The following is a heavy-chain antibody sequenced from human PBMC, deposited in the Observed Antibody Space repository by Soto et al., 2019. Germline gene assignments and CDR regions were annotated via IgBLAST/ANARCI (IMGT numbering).Heavy chain of an antibody. V-gene: IGHV4-59*01. J-gene: IGHJ6*02. CDR2: IYYSGST. CDR3: ARGRGRYYYGSGSPHASHYYYGMDV. Sequence: PSETLSLTCTVSGGSISSYYWSWIRQPPGKGLEWIGYIYYSGSTNYNPSLKSRVTISVDTSKNQFSLKLSSVTAADTAVYYCARGRGRYYYGSGSPHASHYYYGMDVWGQGTTVTVSS. D-gene: IGHD3-10*01. CDR1: GGSISSYY.